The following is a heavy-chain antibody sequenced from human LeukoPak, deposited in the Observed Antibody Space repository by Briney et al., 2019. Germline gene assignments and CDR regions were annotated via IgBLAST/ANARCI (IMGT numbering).Heavy chain of an antibody. CDR1: GGSISTSINY. CDR2: IYYSGST. V-gene: IGHV4-39*01. CDR3: ARLLHGYYFDY. Sequence: PSETLSLTCTVSGGSISTSINYWSWIRQPPGKGLEWIGTIYYSGSTYYNPSLKSRVTISLDTSKNQFSLKVNSVTAADTAIYYCARLLHGYYFDYWGQGTLVTVSS. J-gene: IGHJ4*02.